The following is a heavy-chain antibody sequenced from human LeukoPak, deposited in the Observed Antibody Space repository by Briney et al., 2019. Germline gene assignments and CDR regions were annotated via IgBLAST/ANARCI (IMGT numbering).Heavy chain of an antibody. Sequence: ASVKVSCKASGYTFTGYYMHWVRQAPGQGIEWMGWINPNSGGTNYAQKFQGRVTMTRDTSISTAYMELSRLRSDDTAVYYCAGDSSGYPYYFDYWGQGTLVTVSS. CDR2: INPNSGGT. J-gene: IGHJ4*02. V-gene: IGHV1-2*02. CDR3: AGDSSGYPYYFDY. D-gene: IGHD3-22*01. CDR1: GYTFTGYY.